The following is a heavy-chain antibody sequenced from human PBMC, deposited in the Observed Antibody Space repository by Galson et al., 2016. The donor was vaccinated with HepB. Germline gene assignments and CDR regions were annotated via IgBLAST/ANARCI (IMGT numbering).Heavy chain of an antibody. J-gene: IGHJ4*02. D-gene: IGHD4-17*01. CDR2: IKQDGSEK. CDR1: GFTFSSYW. V-gene: IGHV3-7*01. CDR3: ARTPDYGDYGPYYFDY. Sequence: SLRLSCAASGFTFSSYWMSWVRQAPGRGLEWVANIKQDGSEKNYVDSVKGRFTIPRDNAKNSLYLQMNSLRAEDTAVYYCARTPDYGDYGPYYFDYWGQGTLVTVSS.